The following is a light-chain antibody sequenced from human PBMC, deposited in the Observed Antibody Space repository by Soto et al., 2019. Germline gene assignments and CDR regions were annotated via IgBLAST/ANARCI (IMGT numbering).Light chain of an antibody. CDR3: SSYAGSPWQ. CDR2: EVT. CDR1: GSDIGAYNY. Sequence: QYVLTQPPSASGSPGQSVTISCTGTGSDIGAYNYVSWYQQYPGKSPKLLIYEVTKRPSGVPDRISGSKSGNTASLTISGFQTEDDADYYCSSYAGSPWQFGGGTKLTV. J-gene: IGLJ3*02. V-gene: IGLV2-8*01.